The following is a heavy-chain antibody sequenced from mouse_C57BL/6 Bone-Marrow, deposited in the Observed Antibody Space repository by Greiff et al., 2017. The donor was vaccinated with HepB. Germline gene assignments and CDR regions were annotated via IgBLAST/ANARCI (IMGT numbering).Heavy chain of an antibody. Sequence: QVQLQQSGAELARPGASVKLSCKASGYTFTSYGISWVKQRTGQGLEWIGEIYPRSGNTYYNEKFKGQATLTADKSSSTAYMELRSLTSEDSAVYFCARPPNWDPAWFAYWGQGTLVTVSA. J-gene: IGHJ3*01. CDR3: ARPPNWDPAWFAY. CDR2: IYPRSGNT. D-gene: IGHD4-1*01. V-gene: IGHV1-81*01. CDR1: GYTFTSYG.